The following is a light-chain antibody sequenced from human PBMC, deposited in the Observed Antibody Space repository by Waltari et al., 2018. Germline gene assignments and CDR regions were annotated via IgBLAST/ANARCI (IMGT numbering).Light chain of an antibody. J-gene: IGLJ2*01. Sequence: QSALTQPASVSGSPGQSIAIPCAGTSSTVGGYTFVSWYQQQPGKAPKTMIYDVTKRPSGVSDRFSGSKSGNTASLTISGLQAEDEGDYYCGSYRYGSSLVFGGGTRLTVL. CDR2: DVT. V-gene: IGLV2-14*03. CDR1: SSTVGGYTF. CDR3: GSYRYGSSLV.